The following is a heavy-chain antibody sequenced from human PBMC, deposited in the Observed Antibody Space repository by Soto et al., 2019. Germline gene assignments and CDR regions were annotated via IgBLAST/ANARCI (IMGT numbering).Heavy chain of an antibody. CDR1: GFSFSTYS. V-gene: IGHV3-21*01. CDR3: ARSTSLGGMDV. J-gene: IGHJ6*02. CDR2: IRRSGDYT. Sequence: EVQLVESGGGLVMPGGSLRLSCIASGFSFSTYSMNWVRQAPGKGLEWVSSIRRSGDYTYYADSLKGRFTISGDNAKNSRSLQMISLGAEDTAVYYCARSTSLGGMDVWGQGTTVTVSS. D-gene: IGHD1-1*01.